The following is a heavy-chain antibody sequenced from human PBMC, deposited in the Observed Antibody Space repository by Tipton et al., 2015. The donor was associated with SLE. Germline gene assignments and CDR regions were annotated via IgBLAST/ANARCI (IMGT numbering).Heavy chain of an antibody. CDR1: GYTFTNYG. CDR3: ARALYYYDSSGPSGY. CDR2: VSAYNGNT. D-gene: IGHD3-22*01. V-gene: IGHV1-18*01. Sequence: QSGAEVKKPGASVRVSCKASGYTFTNYGINWVRQAPGQGLEWMGWVSAYNGNTNYAQKLQGRVTLTTDRSTSTAYMELRSLRSDDTAVYYCARALYYYDSSGPSGYWGQGTLVTVSS. J-gene: IGHJ4*02.